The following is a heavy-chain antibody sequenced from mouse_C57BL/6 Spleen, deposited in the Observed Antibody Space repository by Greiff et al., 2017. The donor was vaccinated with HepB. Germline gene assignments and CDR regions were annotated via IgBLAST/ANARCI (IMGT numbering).Heavy chain of an antibody. CDR3: SRRDGYYYAMDY. CDR1: GFTFSDYG. V-gene: IGHV5-17*01. D-gene: IGHD2-3*01. J-gene: IGHJ4*01. Sequence: DVKLVESGGGLVKPGGSLKLSCAASGFTFSDYGMHWVRQAPEKGLEWVAYISSGSSTIDYADTVKGRFTISRDNAKNTLFLQMTSLRSEDTAMYYCSRRDGYYYAMDYWGQGTSVTVSS. CDR2: ISSGSSTI.